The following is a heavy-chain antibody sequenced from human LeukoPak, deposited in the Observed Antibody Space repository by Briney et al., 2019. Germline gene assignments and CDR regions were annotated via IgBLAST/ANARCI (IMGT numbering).Heavy chain of an antibody. CDR2: FSSSGSTI. V-gene: IGHV3-48*03. Sequence: GGSLRLSCAASGFTFSSYEMNWVRQAPGKGLEWVSYFSSSGSTIYYADSVKGRFTISRDNAKNSLYLQMNSLRAEDTAVYYCAKLIAAAGSLGDYWGQGTLVTVSS. CDR3: AKLIAAAGSLGDY. J-gene: IGHJ4*02. D-gene: IGHD6-13*01. CDR1: GFTFSSYE.